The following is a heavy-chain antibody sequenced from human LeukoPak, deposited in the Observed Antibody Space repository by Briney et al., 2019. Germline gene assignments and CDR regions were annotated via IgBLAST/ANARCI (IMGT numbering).Heavy chain of an antibody. CDR2: ISGSGGST. Sequence: GGPLRLSCAASGFTFSSYAMSWARQAPGKGLEWVSAISGSGGSTYYADSVKGRFTISRDNSKNTLYLQMNSLRAEDTAVYYCAKGGIEAAGHFDYWGQGTLVTVSS. D-gene: IGHD6-13*01. CDR1: GFTFSSYA. V-gene: IGHV3-23*01. J-gene: IGHJ4*02. CDR3: AKGGIEAAGHFDY.